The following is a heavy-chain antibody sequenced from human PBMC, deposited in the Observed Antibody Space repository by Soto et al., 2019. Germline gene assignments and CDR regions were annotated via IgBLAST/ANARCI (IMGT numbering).Heavy chain of an antibody. CDR2: IYYSGST. D-gene: IGHD5-18*01. Sequence: SETLSLTCTVSGGSISSSSYYWGWIRQPPGKGLEWIGSIYYSGSTYYNPSLKSRVTISVDTSKNQFSLKLSSVTAADTAVYYCARREFGVDTAMVFDYWGQGTLVTVSS. V-gene: IGHV4-39*01. J-gene: IGHJ4*02. CDR1: GGSISSSSYY. CDR3: ARREFGVDTAMVFDY.